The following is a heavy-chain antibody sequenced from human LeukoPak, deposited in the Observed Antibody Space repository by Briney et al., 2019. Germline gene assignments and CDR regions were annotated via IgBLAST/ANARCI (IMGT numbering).Heavy chain of an antibody. CDR2: INHSGST. V-gene: IGHV4-34*01. J-gene: IGHJ1*01. Sequence: SETLSLTCAVYGGSFSGYYWSWIRQPPGKGLEWIGEINHSGSTNYSPSLKSRVTISVDTSKNQFSLKLSSVTAADTAVYYCARGPASYFKNWGQGTLVTVSS. CDR1: GGSFSGYY. CDR3: ARGPASYFKN.